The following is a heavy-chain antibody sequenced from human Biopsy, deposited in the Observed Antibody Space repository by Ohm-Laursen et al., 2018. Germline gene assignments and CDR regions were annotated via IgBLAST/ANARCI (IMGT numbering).Heavy chain of an antibody. J-gene: IGHJ2*01. CDR3: VREPKTGTAEAWYFDL. D-gene: IGHD3-9*01. CDR2: ISYNERT. V-gene: IGHV4-31*03. Sequence: TLSPTCSVSGASVKTSGYFWAWIRQRPGKGLEWIGYISYNERTHYNPSLTSRLAISFDTSNNLISLQLRSVSVADTAVYYCVREPKTGTAEAWYFDLWGRGSPVTVPS. CDR1: GASVKTSGYF.